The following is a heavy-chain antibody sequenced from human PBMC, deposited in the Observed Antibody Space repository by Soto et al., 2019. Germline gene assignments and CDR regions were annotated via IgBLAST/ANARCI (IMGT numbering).Heavy chain of an antibody. CDR2: IYHSGST. Sequence: SETLSLTCAVSGGSISSSNWWSWVRQPPGKGLEWIGEIYHSGSTNYNPSLKSRVTISVDKSKNQFSLKLSSVTAADTAVYYCARDRNYDILTGYRGADAFDIWGQGTVVTGSS. CDR3: ARDRNYDILTGYRGADAFDI. D-gene: IGHD3-9*01. CDR1: GGSISSSNW. V-gene: IGHV4-4*02. J-gene: IGHJ3*02.